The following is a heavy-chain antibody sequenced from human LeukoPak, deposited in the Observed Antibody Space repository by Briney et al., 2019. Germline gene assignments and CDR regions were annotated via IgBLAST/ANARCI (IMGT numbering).Heavy chain of an antibody. D-gene: IGHD1-26*01. V-gene: IGHV3-11*01. J-gene: IGHJ4*02. CDR3: ARDGASHCLDY. Sequence: GGPLEFSVAASGFPFSDYNRSWIGKAPGRGLKWVSYIHSSGSSTYYADSVKGRFTISRDNAKNSLYLQMNSLRAEDTAVYYCARDGASHCLDYWGQGTLVTVSS. CDR1: GFPFSDYN. CDR2: IHSSGSST.